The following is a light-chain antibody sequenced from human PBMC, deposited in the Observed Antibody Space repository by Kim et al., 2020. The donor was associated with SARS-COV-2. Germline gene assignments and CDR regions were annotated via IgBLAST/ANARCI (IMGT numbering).Light chain of an antibody. CDR2: AAS. CDR1: QGVSSF. Sequence: AIRMTQSPSSVSASTGDRVTITCRAAQGVSSFLAWYQQKPGRAPKLLIYAASALQSGVPSRFSGSGSGTDFTLTISCLQSEDFATYFCQQYYDYPYTFGQGTKLEI. V-gene: IGKV1-8*01. CDR3: QQYYDYPYT. J-gene: IGKJ2*01.